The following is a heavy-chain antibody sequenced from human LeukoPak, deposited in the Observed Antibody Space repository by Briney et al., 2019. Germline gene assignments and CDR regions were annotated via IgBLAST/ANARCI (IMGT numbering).Heavy chain of an antibody. V-gene: IGHV3-23*01. CDR2: ISGSGGST. CDR1: GFTFNNYA. D-gene: IGHD2-15*01. Sequence: QAGGSLRLSCAASGFTFNNYAMSWVRQAPGKGLERVSVISGSGGSTYYADSVKGRFTISRDNSKNTLYLQMNSLRAEDTAVYYCAKDLGYCSGGSCHVYWGQGTLVTVSS. J-gene: IGHJ4*02. CDR3: AKDLGYCSGGSCHVY.